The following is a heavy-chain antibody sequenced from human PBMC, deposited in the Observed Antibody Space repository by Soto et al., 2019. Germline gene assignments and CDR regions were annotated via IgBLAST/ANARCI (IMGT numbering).Heavy chain of an antibody. CDR2: ISFDGNNI. D-gene: IGHD2-2*01. Sequence: GGSLRLSCTSSGFNFSFYAMHWVRQTPGKGLEWVAVISFDGNNIYYADPVRGRFTISRDSSRSMLYLQMNNLKPEDSAIYYCARLGCSSIWCVTQFDNWGQETMVTVSS. V-gene: IGHV3-30-3*01. CDR3: ARLGCSSIWCVTQFDN. CDR1: GFNFSFYA. J-gene: IGHJ4*02.